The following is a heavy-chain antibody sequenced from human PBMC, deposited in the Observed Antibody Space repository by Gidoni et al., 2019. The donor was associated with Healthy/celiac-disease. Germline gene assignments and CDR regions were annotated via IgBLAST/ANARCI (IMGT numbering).Heavy chain of an antibody. Sequence: QVQLVQSGAEVKKPGASVKVSCQASGYTFTSYGISWVRQAPGQGLEWMGWISAYNGNTNYAQKLQGRVTMTTDTSTSTAYMELRSLRSDDTAVYYCARVPSIAARPDFNGGFWFDPWGQGTLVTVSS. J-gene: IGHJ5*02. D-gene: IGHD6-6*01. CDR3: ARVPSIAARPDFNGGFWFDP. CDR1: GYTFTSYG. CDR2: ISAYNGNT. V-gene: IGHV1-18*01.